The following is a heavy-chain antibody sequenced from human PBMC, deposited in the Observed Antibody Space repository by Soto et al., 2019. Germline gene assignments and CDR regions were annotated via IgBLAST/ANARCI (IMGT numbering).Heavy chain of an antibody. CDR3: ARGITLPTPLDY. V-gene: IGHV1-18*01. J-gene: IGHJ4*02. CDR1: GYTFTSYG. D-gene: IGHD1-20*01. CDR2: ISAYNGNT. Sequence: PGESLKISCKASGYTFTSYGISWVRQAPGQGLEWMGWISAYNGNTNYAQKFQGRVTITRDTSASTAYMELSSLRSEDTAVYYCARGITLPTPLDYWGQGTLVTVPQ.